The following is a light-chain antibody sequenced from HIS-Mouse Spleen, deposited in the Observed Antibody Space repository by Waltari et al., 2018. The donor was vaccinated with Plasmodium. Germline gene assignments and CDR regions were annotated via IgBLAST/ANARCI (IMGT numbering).Light chain of an antibody. CDR2: DSS. CDR1: QDISNY. J-gene: IGKJ4*01. CDR3: QQYDNRPLT. V-gene: IGKV1-33*01. Sequence: DIQMTQSPSSLSASVGDRVTITCQASQDISNYLHWYQQKPGKAPKLLIYDSSNLEPGVPSRFSGSGSGTDFTFTIISLQPEDIATYYCQQYDNRPLTFGGGTKVDIK.